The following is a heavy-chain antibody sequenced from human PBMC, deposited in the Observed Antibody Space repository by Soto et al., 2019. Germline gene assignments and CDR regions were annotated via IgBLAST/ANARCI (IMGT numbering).Heavy chain of an antibody. Sequence: ASVKVSCKVSGYTLTELSMHWVRQAPGQRLEWMGWINAGNGNTKYSQKFQGRVTITRDTSASTAYMELSSLRSEDTAVYYCARDVGRMDVWGQGTTVTVS. CDR2: INAGNGNT. CDR1: GYTLTELS. CDR3: ARDVGRMDV. J-gene: IGHJ6*02. V-gene: IGHV1-3*01. D-gene: IGHD2-15*01.